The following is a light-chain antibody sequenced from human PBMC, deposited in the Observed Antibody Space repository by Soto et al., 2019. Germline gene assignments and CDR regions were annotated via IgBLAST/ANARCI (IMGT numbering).Light chain of an antibody. J-gene: IGKJ1*01. V-gene: IGKV1-39*01. CDR3: QQSYSAPWT. Sequence: DIQLTQSPSSLSATVGDRVTITCRASRIITNYFNWYQQKPGKAPKLLVYAASSLQSGVPARFSGGGSGTDFTLTIRSLEPEDFSTYYCQQSYSAPWTVGQGTTVTIK. CDR1: RIITNY. CDR2: AAS.